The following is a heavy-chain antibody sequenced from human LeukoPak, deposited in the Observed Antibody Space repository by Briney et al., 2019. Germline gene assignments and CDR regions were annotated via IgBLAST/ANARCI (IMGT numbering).Heavy chain of an antibody. V-gene: IGHV1-2*02. CDR3: ARRVYLRDSGSYIARTAPSN. CDR1: GYTFTGYY. D-gene: IGHD1-26*01. Sequence: ASVKVSCKASGYTFTGYYMHWVRQAPGQGLEWMGWINANSGGTNYAQKFQGRVTMTRDTSTSTAYMKLGSQRSEDIDVYYCARRVYLRDSGSYIARTAPSNWGQGTLVTVSS. J-gene: IGHJ4*02. CDR2: INANSGGT.